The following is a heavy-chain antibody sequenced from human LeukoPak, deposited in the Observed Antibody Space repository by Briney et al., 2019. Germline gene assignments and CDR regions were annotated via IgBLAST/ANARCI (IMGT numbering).Heavy chain of an antibody. V-gene: IGHV4-38-2*02. Sequence: SETLSLTCTVSGYSISSGYYWGWIRQPPGKGLEWIGSIYYSGSTYYNPSLKSRVTISVDTSKNQFSLKLSSVTAADTAVYYCARVLRYYYDSSGYPDYWGQGTLVTVSS. J-gene: IGHJ4*02. D-gene: IGHD3-22*01. CDR2: IYYSGST. CDR1: GYSISSGYY. CDR3: ARVLRYYYDSSGYPDY.